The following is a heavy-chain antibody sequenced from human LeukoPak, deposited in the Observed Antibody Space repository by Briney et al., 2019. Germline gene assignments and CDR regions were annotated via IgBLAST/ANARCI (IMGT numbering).Heavy chain of an antibody. CDR3: ARDNDDRGQLWLNQPLDY. CDR2: ISAYNGNT. V-gene: IGHV1-18*01. CDR1: VYTFSSYG. D-gene: IGHD5-18*01. Sequence: ASVKVSCTASVYTFSSYGISWVCRAPGQGLGWVLGISAYNGNTNYEQKLQGRVTMTTDTSTSTAYMELRTLSSDDTAVYYCARDNDDRGQLWLNQPLDYWGQGTLVTVSS. J-gene: IGHJ4*02.